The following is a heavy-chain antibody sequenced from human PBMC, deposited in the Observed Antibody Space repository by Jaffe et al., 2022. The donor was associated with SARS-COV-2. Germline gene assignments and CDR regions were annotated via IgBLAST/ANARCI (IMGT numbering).Heavy chain of an antibody. CDR3: AKGLRHYYYYHVDV. CDR2: ISWDSDDI. D-gene: IGHD3-16*01. CDR1: GFRFDDFA. Sequence: EVQLVESGGGLGQPGRSLRLSCVASGFRFDDFAMYWVRQAPGKGLDWVAGISWDSDDIGYADSVRGRFTISRDNAKNSVYLQMNNLRVEDTALYYCAKGLRHYYYYHVDVWGKGTTVTVSS. J-gene: IGHJ6*03. V-gene: IGHV3-9*01.